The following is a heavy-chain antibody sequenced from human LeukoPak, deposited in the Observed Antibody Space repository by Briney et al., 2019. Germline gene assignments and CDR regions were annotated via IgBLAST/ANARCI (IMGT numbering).Heavy chain of an antibody. D-gene: IGHD6-19*01. CDR1: GFTFSDYY. J-gene: IGHJ4*02. Sequence: PGGSLRLSCAASGFTFSDYYMSWIRQAPGKGLEWVSHISSSGSTIYYADSVKGRFTISRDNAKNSLYLQMNSLRAEDTAVYYCARDPYSSGWYYFDYWGQGTLVTVSS. V-gene: IGHV3-11*01. CDR2: ISSSGSTI. CDR3: ARDPYSSGWYYFDY.